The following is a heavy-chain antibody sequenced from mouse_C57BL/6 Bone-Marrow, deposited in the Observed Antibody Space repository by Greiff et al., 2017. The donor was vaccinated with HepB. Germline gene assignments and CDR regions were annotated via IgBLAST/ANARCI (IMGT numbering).Heavy chain of an antibody. CDR3: ANYLKGYFDY. CDR1: GYTFTSYW. Sequence: VQLQQPGAELVRPGSSVKLSCKASGYTFTSYWMDWVKQRPGQGLEWIGNIYPSDSETHYNQKFKDKATLTVDKSSSTAYMQLNSLTSEDSAVYYCANYLKGYFDYWGQGTTLTVSS. V-gene: IGHV1-61*01. D-gene: IGHD1-1*02. J-gene: IGHJ2*01. CDR2: IYPSDSET.